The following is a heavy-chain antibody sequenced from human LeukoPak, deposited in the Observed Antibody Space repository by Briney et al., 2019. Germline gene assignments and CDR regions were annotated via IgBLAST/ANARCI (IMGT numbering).Heavy chain of an antibody. CDR2: ISGSGGST. Sequence: GGSLRLSCAAPGFTFSSYAMSWVRQAPGKGLEWVSAISGSGGSTYYADSVKGRFTISRDNSENTLYLQMNSLRAEDTAVYYCAKTVEWLAVENYFDYWGQGTLVTVSS. V-gene: IGHV3-23*01. CDR3: AKTVEWLAVENYFDY. J-gene: IGHJ4*02. D-gene: IGHD3-3*01. CDR1: GFTFSSYA.